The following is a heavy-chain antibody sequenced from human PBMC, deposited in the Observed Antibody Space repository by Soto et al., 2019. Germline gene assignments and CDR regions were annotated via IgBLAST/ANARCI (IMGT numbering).Heavy chain of an antibody. D-gene: IGHD6-19*01. Sequence: QVQLVQSGAEVRKPGSSVKVSCEASGYTFIDYYMHWVRQAPGQGFEWRGWISPKSGGPNYAQKFQGRVTMSWDTSLNTAYMKLSSLMSEDTAVYYCARPPGYISDWYYFDLWGQGTLVSVSS. CDR2: ISPKSGGP. CDR3: ARPPGYISDWYYFDL. J-gene: IGHJ4*02. CDR1: GYTFIDYY. V-gene: IGHV1-2*02.